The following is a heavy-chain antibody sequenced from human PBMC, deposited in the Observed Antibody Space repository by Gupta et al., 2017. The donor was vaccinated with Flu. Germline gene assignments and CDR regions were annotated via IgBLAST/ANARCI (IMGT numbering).Heavy chain of an antibody. CDR1: SMSSDDCY. V-gene: IGHV4-31*02. CDR3: ARDRDSRWFFT. D-gene: IGHD6-13*01. CDR2: MSQSGNT. J-gene: IGHJ4*02. Sequence: SMSSDDCYWSWIRQHPGKSLEWIGFMSQSGNTHYNPSLKSRVTISVDTSKNQLSLKVSYVTAADTAVYYWARDRDSRWFFTWGQGTLVAVSS.